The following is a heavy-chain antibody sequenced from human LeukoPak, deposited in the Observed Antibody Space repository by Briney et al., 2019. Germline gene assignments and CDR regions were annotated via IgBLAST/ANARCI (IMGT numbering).Heavy chain of an antibody. J-gene: IGHJ4*02. CDR3: ARGGDLDYFDY. V-gene: IGHV4-59*01. CDR1: GGSFSGYY. CDR2: IYYSGST. Sequence: PSETLSLTCAVYGGSFSGYYWSWIRQPPGKGLEWIGYIYYSGSTNYNPSLKSRVTISVDTSKNQFSLKLSSVTAADTAVYYCARGGDLDYFDYWGQGTLVTVSS. D-gene: IGHD3-10*01.